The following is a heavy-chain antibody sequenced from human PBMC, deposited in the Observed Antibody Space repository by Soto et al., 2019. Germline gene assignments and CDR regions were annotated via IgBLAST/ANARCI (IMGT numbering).Heavy chain of an antibody. V-gene: IGHV1-3*01. Sequence: QVQLVQSGAEVRKPGASVKVSCRTSGYTFTTYTIHWVRQAPGQRLEWMGWIDAGNGHTKYSRRFQGRVTLTRDTYAGTAYMELSGLRSEDTALYYCARDGEWSKHPYYFYMDVWGKGTTVTVSS. J-gene: IGHJ6*03. D-gene: IGHD3-3*01. CDR1: GYTFTTYT. CDR3: ARDGEWSKHPYYFYMDV. CDR2: IDAGNGHT.